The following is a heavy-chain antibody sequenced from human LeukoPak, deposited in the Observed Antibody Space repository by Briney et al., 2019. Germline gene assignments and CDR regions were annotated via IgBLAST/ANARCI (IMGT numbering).Heavy chain of an antibody. Sequence: ASVKVSCKVSGYTLTELSMHWVRQAPGKGLEWMGGFDPEDGETIYAQKFQGRVTMTEDTSTDTAYMELSSLRSEDTAVYYCATVPGRYSCGENWGQGTLVTVSS. CDR2: FDPEDGET. V-gene: IGHV1-24*01. CDR3: ATVPGRYSCGEN. D-gene: IGHD5-18*01. CDR1: GYTLTELS. J-gene: IGHJ4*02.